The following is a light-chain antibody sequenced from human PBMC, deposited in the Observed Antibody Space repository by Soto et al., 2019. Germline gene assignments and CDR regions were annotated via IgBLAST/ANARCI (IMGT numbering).Light chain of an antibody. CDR2: GAS. V-gene: IGKV3-20*01. Sequence: ESVLTQSPGTLSLSPGERATLSCTASQSLDSRFLAWYQQKPGQAPRLLISGASSRAAGIPDRFSGSGSGTDFTLTISRLEPEDFAVYYCQEYDNWPPWTFGHGTRVEIK. CDR1: QSLDSRF. J-gene: IGKJ1*01. CDR3: QEYDNWPPWT.